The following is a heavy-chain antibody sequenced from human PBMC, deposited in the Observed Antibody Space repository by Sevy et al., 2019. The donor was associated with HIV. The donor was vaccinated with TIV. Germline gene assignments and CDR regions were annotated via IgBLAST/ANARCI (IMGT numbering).Heavy chain of an antibody. Sequence: SETLSLTCTVSGGSITTYYWSWIRQPPGKGLEWIGYIHYSGRTNYNPSLKSRLTISVDTSKNQFSLKRTSVTAADTAGYYCAREATGAFDYWGQGTLVTVSS. CDR3: AREATGAFDY. J-gene: IGHJ4*02. CDR1: GGSITTYY. CDR2: IHYSGRT. D-gene: IGHD5-12*01. V-gene: IGHV4-59*01.